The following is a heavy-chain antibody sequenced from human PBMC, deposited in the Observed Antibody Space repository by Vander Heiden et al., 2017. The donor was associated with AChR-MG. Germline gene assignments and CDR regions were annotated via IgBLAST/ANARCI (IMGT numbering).Heavy chain of an antibody. V-gene: IGHV3-21*01. J-gene: IGHJ5*02. CDR1: GFTFSTYS. Sequence: EVQLVESGGGLVKPGGSLRLSCAASGFTFSTYSMNWVRQAQGKGLEWVSSISRSSTYIYYADSGKGRFTIARDNAKNSLYLQMNSLRAEDTAVYYCARDRNTRYKGRFDPWGQGTLVTVSS. D-gene: IGHD5-18*01. CDR3: ARDRNTRYKGRFDP. CDR2: ISRSSTYI.